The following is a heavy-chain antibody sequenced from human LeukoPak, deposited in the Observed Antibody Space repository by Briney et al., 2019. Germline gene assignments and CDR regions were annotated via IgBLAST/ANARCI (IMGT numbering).Heavy chain of an antibody. CDR1: GGSISSSSYY. J-gene: IGHJ6*03. CDR2: IYYSGST. D-gene: IGHD3-22*01. V-gene: IGHV4-39*01. CDR3: ARHYYYDSSRYEGYYMDV. Sequence: TSETLSLTCTVSGGSISSSSYYWGWIRQPPGKGLEWIGSIYYSGSTYYNPSLKSRVTISVDTSKNQFSLKLSSVTAADTAVYYCARHYYYDSSRYEGYYMDVWGKGTTVTISS.